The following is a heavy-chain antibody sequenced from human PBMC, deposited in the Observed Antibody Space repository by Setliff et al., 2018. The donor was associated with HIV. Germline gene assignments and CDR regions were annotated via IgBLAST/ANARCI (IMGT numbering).Heavy chain of an antibody. V-gene: IGHV1-46*01. Sequence: ASVKVSCKASGYTFTSYYMHWVRQAPGQGLEWMGIINPSGGSTSYAQKFQGRVTMTRDTSISTAYMELSRLRSDDTAVYYCARGSLLGYFDWLFPDWGQGTLVTVS. CDR3: ARGSLLGYFDWLFPD. CDR1: GYTFTSYY. J-gene: IGHJ4*02. D-gene: IGHD3-9*01. CDR2: INPSGGST.